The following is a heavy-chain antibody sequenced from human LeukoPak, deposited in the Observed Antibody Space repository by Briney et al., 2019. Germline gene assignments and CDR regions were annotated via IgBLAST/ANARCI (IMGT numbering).Heavy chain of an antibody. CDR3: AKGSWDVVAGVTRGAPFDY. Sequence: GRSLRLSCAASGFTFSSYGMHWVRQAPGKGLEWVAVIWYDGSNKYYADSVKGRFTISRDNSKNTLYLQMNSLRAEDTAVYYCAKGSWDVVAGVTRGAPFDYWGQGTLVTVSS. CDR2: IWYDGSNK. CDR1: GFTFSSYG. D-gene: IGHD2-2*01. J-gene: IGHJ4*02. V-gene: IGHV3-33*06.